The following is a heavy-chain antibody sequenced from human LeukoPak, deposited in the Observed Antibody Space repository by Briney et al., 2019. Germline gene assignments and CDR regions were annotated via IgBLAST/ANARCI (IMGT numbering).Heavy chain of an antibody. CDR3: ATSSGWRLYYFDY. J-gene: IGHJ4*02. CDR1: GGSISSSTYY. Sequence: SETLSLTCTVSGGSISSSTYYWGWVRQPPGKGLEWIGSIYYSGYTYYNPSLESRVTISIDTSKNQFSLKLSSVTAADTAVYYCATSSGWRLYYFDYWGQGTLVTVSS. CDR2: IYYSGYT. V-gene: IGHV4-39*01. D-gene: IGHD6-19*01.